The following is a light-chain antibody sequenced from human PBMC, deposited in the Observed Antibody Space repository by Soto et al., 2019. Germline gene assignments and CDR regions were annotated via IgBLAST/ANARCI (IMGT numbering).Light chain of an antibody. V-gene: IGKV3-20*01. CDR1: QSVSSSY. Sequence: EIVLTQSPGTLSLSPGERATLSCRASQSVSSSYLAWYQQKPGQAPRLLIYGASSRATGIPDRFSGSGSGTDFTFTISRLEPEDFALYYCQQYGSSPYTFGQGTKLEIK. CDR2: GAS. J-gene: IGKJ2*01. CDR3: QQYGSSPYT.